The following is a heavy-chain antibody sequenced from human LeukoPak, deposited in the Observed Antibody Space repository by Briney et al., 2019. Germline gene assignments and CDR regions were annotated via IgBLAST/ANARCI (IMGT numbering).Heavy chain of an antibody. CDR1: GFTFSSYS. J-gene: IGHJ4*02. D-gene: IGHD5-18*01. CDR2: ISSSSSYI. Sequence: PGGSLRLSCAASGFTFSSYSMNWVRQAPGKGLEWVSSISSSSSYIYYADSVKGRFTISRDNAKNSLYLQMNSLRAEDTAVYYCARAEGVQLWVRRDYFDYWGQGTLVTVSS. V-gene: IGHV3-21*01. CDR3: ARAEGVQLWVRRDYFDY.